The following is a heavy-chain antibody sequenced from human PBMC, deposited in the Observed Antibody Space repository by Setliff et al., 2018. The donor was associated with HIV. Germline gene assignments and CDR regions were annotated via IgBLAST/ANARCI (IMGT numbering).Heavy chain of an antibody. CDR2: IYHSGTT. V-gene: IGHV4-38-2*01. D-gene: IGHD5-18*01. CDR3: VRQLDTSMVMEYFGNYFDY. J-gene: IGHJ4*02. Sequence: SETLSLTCAVSGDAISRNYYWGWIRQPPGKGLEWIGSIYHSGTTHYSPSLQSRVSISVDTSKNQVSLRLKSVIAADTAVYYCVRQLDTSMVMEYFGNYFDYWGQGALVTVSS. CDR1: GDAISRNYY.